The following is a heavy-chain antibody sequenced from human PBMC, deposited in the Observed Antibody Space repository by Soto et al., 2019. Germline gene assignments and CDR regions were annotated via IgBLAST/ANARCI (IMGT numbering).Heavy chain of an antibody. V-gene: IGHV4-59*12. J-gene: IGHJ6*02. Sequence: SETLSLTCTVSGGSISSYYWSWIRQPPGKGLEWIGYIYYSGSTYYNPSLKSRVTISVDTSKNQFSLKLSSVTAADTAVYYCARDRVVAATEYYYYGMDVWGQGTTVTVSS. CDR2: IYYSGST. D-gene: IGHD2-15*01. CDR1: GGSISSYY. CDR3: ARDRVVAATEYYYYGMDV.